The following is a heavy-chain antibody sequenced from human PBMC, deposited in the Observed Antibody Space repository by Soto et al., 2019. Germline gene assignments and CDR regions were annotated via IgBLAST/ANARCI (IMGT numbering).Heavy chain of an antibody. V-gene: IGHV1-3*01. D-gene: IGHD2-2*01. CDR3: ARAPPPGKYQLPRNWFDP. CDR1: GYTFTSYA. J-gene: IGHJ5*02. CDR2: INAGNGNT. Sequence: ASVKVSCKASGYTFTSYAMHWVRQAPGQRLEWMGWINAGNGNTKYSQKFQGRVTITRDTSASTAYMELSSLRSEDTAVYYCARAPPPGKYQLPRNWFDPWGQGTLVTVSS.